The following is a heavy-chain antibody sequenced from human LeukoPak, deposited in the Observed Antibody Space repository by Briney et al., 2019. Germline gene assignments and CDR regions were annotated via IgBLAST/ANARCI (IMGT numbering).Heavy chain of an antibody. CDR1: GYTFTGYY. D-gene: IGHD6-6*01. V-gene: IGHV1-2*02. Sequence: ATLKLSCTASGYTFTGYYMHWVRQAPGQGLEWMGWINPNSGATNYAQKFQGRVTMTRDTSISTAYMELSRLRSDDTAVYYCARGQEHSVRGGGWGQGTLVTVSS. CDR2: INPNSGAT. J-gene: IGHJ4*02. CDR3: ARGQEHSVRGGG.